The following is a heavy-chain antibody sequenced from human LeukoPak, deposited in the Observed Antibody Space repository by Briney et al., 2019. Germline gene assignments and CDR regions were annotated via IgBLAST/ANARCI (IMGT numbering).Heavy chain of an antibody. CDR1: GGSISSGDYY. J-gene: IGHJ4*02. CDR2: IYYSGST. CDR3: ARDYAMVRGVIILDY. D-gene: IGHD3-10*01. Sequence: SETLSLTCTVSGGSISSGDYYWGWIRQPPGKGLEWIGYIYYSGSTYYNPSLKSRVTISVDTSKNQFSLKLSSVTAADTAVYYCARDYAMVRGVIILDYWGQGTLVTVSS. V-gene: IGHV4-30-4*08.